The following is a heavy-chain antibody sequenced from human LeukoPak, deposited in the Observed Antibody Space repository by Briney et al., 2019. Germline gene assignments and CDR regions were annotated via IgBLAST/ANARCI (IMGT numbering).Heavy chain of an antibody. Sequence: GGSLRLSCAASGFTFSHAWMSWVRQAPGKGLEWVGRIKSKAAGGTTDCAAPVKGRFTISRDDSKNTLFLQMNSLKTEDSAVYYCTVDLPGLWSDYFDYWGHGTLVTVSS. D-gene: IGHD5-18*01. CDR1: GFTFSHAW. J-gene: IGHJ4*01. CDR2: IKSKAAGGTT. V-gene: IGHV3-15*01. CDR3: TVDLPGLWSDYFDY.